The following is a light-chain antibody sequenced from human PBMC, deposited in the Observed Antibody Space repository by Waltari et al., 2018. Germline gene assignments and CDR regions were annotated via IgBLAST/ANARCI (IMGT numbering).Light chain of an antibody. CDR3: QQYNSYPET. CDR1: QSIGSW. CDR2: KAS. Sequence: DIPMTQSPSTLSASIGDSVTITCRASQSIGSWLAWYQQKPGKAPRLLIYKASSLESGVPSRFSGTGSGTEFTLTISSLQPDDFATYYCQQYNSYPETFGQGTKVEIK. J-gene: IGKJ1*01. V-gene: IGKV1-5*03.